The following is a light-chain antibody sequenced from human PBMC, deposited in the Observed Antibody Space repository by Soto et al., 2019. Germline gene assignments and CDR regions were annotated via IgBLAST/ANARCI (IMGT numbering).Light chain of an antibody. V-gene: IGKV2-30*01. J-gene: IGKJ1*01. CDR2: RGS. Sequence: DVVMTRSPLSLPVTLGQPASISCTSTQTLVYSDGNTYLNWFHQRPGQSPRRLIYRGSNRDSGVPDRFSGSGSGTDFTLKISRVEAEDVGVYYCMQGAHWPWTFGQGTKVEIK. CDR1: QTLVYSDGNTY. CDR3: MQGAHWPWT.